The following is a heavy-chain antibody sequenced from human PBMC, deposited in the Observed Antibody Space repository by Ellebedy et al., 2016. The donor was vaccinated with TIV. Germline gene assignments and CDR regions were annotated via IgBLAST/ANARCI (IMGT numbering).Heavy chain of an antibody. CDR2: IKEDGSDI. J-gene: IGHJ4*02. Sequence: GESLKISCAASGFTFSTYWMSWVRQAPGKGLEWVANIKEDGSDITYADSVKGRFTISRDNAQNSLYLQMNSLRAEDTAIFYCAKHQYESSGYMFHYWGQGSLVTVSS. CDR3: AKHQYESSGYMFHY. V-gene: IGHV3-7*03. CDR1: GFTFSTYW. D-gene: IGHD3-22*01.